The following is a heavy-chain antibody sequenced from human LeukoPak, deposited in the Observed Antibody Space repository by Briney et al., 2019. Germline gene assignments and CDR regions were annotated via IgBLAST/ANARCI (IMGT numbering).Heavy chain of an antibody. CDR2: LRSTVHGGPA. CDR1: GFNFANYG. J-gene: IGHJ4*02. D-gene: IGHD3-3*01. Sequence: GGSLRLSCSTSGFNFANYGVSWFRQAPGQGLEWVGFLRSTVHGGPAEYAASVEGRFIISRDDSKSIAYLQMNGLKTEDTAVYYCTRAGGYDFWIDYWGQGTLVTVSS. V-gene: IGHV3-49*03. CDR3: TRAGGYDFWIDY.